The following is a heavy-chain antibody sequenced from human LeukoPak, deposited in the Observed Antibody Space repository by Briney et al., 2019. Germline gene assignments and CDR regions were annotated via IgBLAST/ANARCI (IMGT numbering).Heavy chain of an antibody. CDR1: GFTFSSYA. J-gene: IGHJ4*02. CDR2: ISYDVSNE. CDR3: ASLYCTHTTCYYFDY. V-gene: IGHV3-30-3*01. D-gene: IGHD2-2*01. Sequence: PGGSLRLSCAASGFTFSSYAMHWVRQAPGKGLEWVAVISYDVSNEYYADSVKGRFTISRDNSKNTLYLQMNSLRAEDTAVYYCASLYCTHTTCYYFDYWGQGTLVSVSS.